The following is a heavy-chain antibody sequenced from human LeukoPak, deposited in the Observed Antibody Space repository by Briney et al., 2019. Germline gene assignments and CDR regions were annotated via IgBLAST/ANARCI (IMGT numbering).Heavy chain of an antibody. Sequence: PSETLSLTCTVSGGSISNSSYYWGWIRQPPGNGLEWIGSIYYSGSTYYNPSLKSRVTISVDTSKNQFSLKLGSVTAADTAVYYCARHQAYYDCSGTDYFDYWGQGTLVTVSS. CDR1: GGSISNSSYY. V-gene: IGHV4-39*01. CDR3: ARHQAYYDCSGTDYFDY. CDR2: IYYSGST. J-gene: IGHJ4*02. D-gene: IGHD3-22*01.